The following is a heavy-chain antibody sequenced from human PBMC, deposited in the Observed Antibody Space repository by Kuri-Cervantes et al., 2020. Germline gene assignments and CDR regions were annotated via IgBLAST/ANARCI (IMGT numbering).Heavy chain of an antibody. Sequence: ASVKVSCKASGCTFTSYDINWVRQATGQGLEWMGWMDPNSGNTGYAQKFQGRVTMTTNTSISTAYMELRSLRSEDTAVYYCARPMDRRSSSWYVGLDYWGQGTLVTVSS. CDR1: GCTFTSYD. J-gene: IGHJ4*02. V-gene: IGHV1-8*01. CDR3: ARPMDRRSSSWYVGLDY. D-gene: IGHD6-13*01. CDR2: MDPNSGNT.